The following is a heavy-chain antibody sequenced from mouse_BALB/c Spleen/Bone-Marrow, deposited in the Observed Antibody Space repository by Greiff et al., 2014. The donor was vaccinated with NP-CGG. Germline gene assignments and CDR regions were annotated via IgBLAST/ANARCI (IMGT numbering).Heavy chain of an antibody. Sequence: EVQLQQSGPELVKPGASVKISCKASGYSFTGYFMNWVMQSHGKSLEWIGRINPYNGDTFYNQKFKGKATLTVDKSSSTAHMELRSLASEDSAVYYWAREGGYYYGSSPYFDVWGAGTTVTVSS. V-gene: IGHV1-20*02. D-gene: IGHD1-1*01. CDR1: GYSFTGYF. CDR2: INPYNGDT. CDR3: AREGGYYYGSSPYFDV. J-gene: IGHJ1*01.